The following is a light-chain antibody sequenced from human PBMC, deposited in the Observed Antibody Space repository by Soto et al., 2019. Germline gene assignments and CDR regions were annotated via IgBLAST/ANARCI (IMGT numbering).Light chain of an antibody. CDR3: QQYNNWPQT. V-gene: IGKV3-15*01. J-gene: IGKJ1*01. CDR1: QSVSSN. Sequence: IVMTQSPGTLSVSPGARATLSCRASQSVSSNLAWYQQKVGQAPRLLIYGASTRATGIPARFSGSGSETDFSLTISSLQSEDFAVYYCQQYNNWPQTFGQGTKVDI. CDR2: GAS.